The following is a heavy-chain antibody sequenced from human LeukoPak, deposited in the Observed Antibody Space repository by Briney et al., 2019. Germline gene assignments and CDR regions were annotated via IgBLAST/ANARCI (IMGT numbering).Heavy chain of an antibody. J-gene: IGHJ3*02. Sequence: GGSLRLSCAASGFTFSSCAMHWVRQAPGKGLEWVAVISYDGSNKYYADSVKGRFTISRDNSKNTLYLQMNSLRAEDTAVYYCAKDDGGSDAFDIWGQGTMVTVSS. CDR2: ISYDGSNK. V-gene: IGHV3-30-3*01. CDR1: GFTFSSCA. D-gene: IGHD3-16*01. CDR3: AKDDGGSDAFDI.